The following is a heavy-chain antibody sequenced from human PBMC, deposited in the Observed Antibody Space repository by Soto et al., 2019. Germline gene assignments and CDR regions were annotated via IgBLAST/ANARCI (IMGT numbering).Heavy chain of an antibody. CDR2: IYSGGST. CDR1: GFTVSSNY. Sequence: GGSLRLSCAASGFTVSSNYMSWVRQAPGKGLEWVSVIYSGGSTYYADSVKGRFTISRDNSKNTLYLQMNSPRAEDTAVYYCARVGYYYDSSGYYSFDYWGQGTLVTVSS. D-gene: IGHD3-22*01. V-gene: IGHV3-53*01. J-gene: IGHJ4*02. CDR3: ARVGYYYDSSGYYSFDY.